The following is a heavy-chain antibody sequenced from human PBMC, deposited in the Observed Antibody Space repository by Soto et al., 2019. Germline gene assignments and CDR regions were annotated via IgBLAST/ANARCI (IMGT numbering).Heavy chain of an antibody. Sequence: GGSLRLSCAASGFTFSSYGMHWVRQAPGKGLEWAAVIWYDGSNKYYADSVKGRFTISRDNSKNTLYLQMNSLRAEDTAVYYCARDRIVGATKIYYGMDVWGQGTTVTVSS. V-gene: IGHV3-33*01. CDR3: ARDRIVGATKIYYGMDV. D-gene: IGHD1-26*01. CDR1: GFTFSSYG. CDR2: IWYDGSNK. J-gene: IGHJ6*02.